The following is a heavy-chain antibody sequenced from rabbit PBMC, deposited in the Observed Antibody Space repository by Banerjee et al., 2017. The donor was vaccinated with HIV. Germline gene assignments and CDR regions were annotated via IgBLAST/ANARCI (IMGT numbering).Heavy chain of an antibody. CDR2: IYTTSGST. Sequence: QSLEESGGDLVKPGASLTLTCTASGFSFSSDYDMCWVRQAPGKGLELIAYIYTTSGSTWYASWAEGRFAVSKTSSTTVTLQMTSLTAADTATYFCARDSSDASDIGFYFGLWGPGTLVTVS. CDR3: ARDSSDASDIGFYFGL. J-gene: IGHJ4*01. D-gene: IGHD1-1*01. CDR1: GFSFSSDYD. V-gene: IGHV1S40*01.